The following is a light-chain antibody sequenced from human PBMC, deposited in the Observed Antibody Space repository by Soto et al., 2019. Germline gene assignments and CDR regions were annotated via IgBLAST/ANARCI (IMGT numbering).Light chain of an antibody. V-gene: IGKV1-33*01. CDR2: DTS. Sequence: DIQMTQSPSSLSASVGDRVTITCQASQDISNSLNWYQQKPGQAPNLLIYDTSNLETGVPARFSGSGSGTYFTLTINSLQPEDVATYYCQHYNDLPPLTFGGGTKVEIK. J-gene: IGKJ4*01. CDR1: QDISNS. CDR3: QHYNDLPPLT.